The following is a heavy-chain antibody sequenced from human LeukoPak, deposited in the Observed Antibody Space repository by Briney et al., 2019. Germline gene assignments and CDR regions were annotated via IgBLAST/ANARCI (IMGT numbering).Heavy chain of an antibody. J-gene: IGHJ3*02. D-gene: IGHD6-13*01. V-gene: IGHV4-38-2*01. Sequence: SETLSLTCAVSVYSISSGYYWGWIRQPPGKGLEWIGSIYHSGSTYYNPSLKSRVTISVDTSKNQFSLKLSSVTAADTAVYYCARQGRSSSSEPCDICGQGTMVTVSS. CDR2: IYHSGST. CDR3: ARQGRSSSSEPCDI. CDR1: VYSISSGYY.